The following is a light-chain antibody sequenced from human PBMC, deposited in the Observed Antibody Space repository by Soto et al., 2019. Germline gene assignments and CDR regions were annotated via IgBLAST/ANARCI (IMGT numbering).Light chain of an antibody. V-gene: IGKV3-15*01. Sequence: EIVLTQSPATPSVSPGERATLFCRASQGISTLLAWYQQKPGQAPRLLIYAASTRAAGIPARFSGSGSGTDFTLTISSLQSEDFAIYYCQQYYDWPITFGQGTRLEIK. J-gene: IGKJ5*01. CDR2: AAS. CDR3: QQYYDWPIT. CDR1: QGISTL.